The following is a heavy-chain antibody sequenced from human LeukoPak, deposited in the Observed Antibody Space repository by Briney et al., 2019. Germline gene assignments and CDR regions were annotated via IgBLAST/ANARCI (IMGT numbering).Heavy chain of an antibody. CDR3: ARTPYDILTGTYYYGMDV. Sequence: SVKVSCKASGGTFSSYAISWVRQAPGQGLEWMGGIIPIFGTANYAQKFQGRVTITADESTSTAYMELSSLRSEDTAVHYCARTPYDILTGTYYYGMDVWGQGTTVTVSS. D-gene: IGHD3-9*01. CDR1: GGTFSSYA. J-gene: IGHJ6*02. V-gene: IGHV1-69*13. CDR2: IIPIFGTA.